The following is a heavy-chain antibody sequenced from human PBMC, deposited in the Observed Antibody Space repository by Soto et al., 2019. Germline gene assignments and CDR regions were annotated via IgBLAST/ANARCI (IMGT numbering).Heavy chain of an antibody. J-gene: IGHJ4*02. CDR2: IKQDGTET. V-gene: IGHV3-7*01. CDR3: ARENYFDY. Sequence: GGSLRLSCAGSGFTFRNFWMGWVRQAPGKRLEWVANIKQDGTETSYADSVKGRFTVSRDNAKNSLYLQMNSLGADDTAVYYCARENYFDYWGQGALVTVSS. CDR1: GFTFRNFW.